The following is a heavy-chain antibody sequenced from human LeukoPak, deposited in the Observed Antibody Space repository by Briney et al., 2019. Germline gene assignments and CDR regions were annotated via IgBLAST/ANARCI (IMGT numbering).Heavy chain of an antibody. CDR1: GFPFDDYA. CDR2: ISWNSGSI. Sequence: LRLSCAASGFPFDDYAMHWVRRAPGKGLEWVSGISWNSGSIGYADSVKGRFTISRDNAKNSLYLQMNSLRAEDTALYYCAKAVGATHGAADYWGQGTLVTVSS. J-gene: IGHJ4*02. D-gene: IGHD1-26*01. V-gene: IGHV3-9*01. CDR3: AKAVGATHGAADY.